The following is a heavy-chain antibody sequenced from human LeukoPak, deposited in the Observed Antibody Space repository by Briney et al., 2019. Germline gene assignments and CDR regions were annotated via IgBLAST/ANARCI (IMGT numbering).Heavy chain of an antibody. V-gene: IGHV4-31*03. CDR1: GGSISSGGYY. Sequence: PSQTLSLTYTVSGGSISSGGYYWSWIRQHPGKGLEWIGYIYYSGSTYYNPSLKSRVTISVDTSKNQFSLKLSSVTAADTAVYYCARGWGGDQLLSSWFDPWGQGTLVTVSS. D-gene: IGHD2-2*01. CDR2: IYYSGST. J-gene: IGHJ5*02. CDR3: ARGWGGDQLLSSWFDP.